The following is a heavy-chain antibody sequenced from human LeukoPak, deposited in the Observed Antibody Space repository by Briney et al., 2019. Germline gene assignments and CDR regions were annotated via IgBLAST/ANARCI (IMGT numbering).Heavy chain of an antibody. CDR2: IYHSGST. J-gene: IGHJ4*02. CDR1: GYSISSGYY. D-gene: IGHD5/OR15-5a*01. Sequence: SETLSLTCAVSGYSISSGYYWGWIRQPPGKGLEWIGSIYHSGSTYYNPSLKSRVTISVDTSKNQFSLKLSSVTAADTAVYYCARDDEQSAVYDYWGQGTLVTVSS. CDR3: ARDDEQSAVYDY. V-gene: IGHV4-38-2*02.